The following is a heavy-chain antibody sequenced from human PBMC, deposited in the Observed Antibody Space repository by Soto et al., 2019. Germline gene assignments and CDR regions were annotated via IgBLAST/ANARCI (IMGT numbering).Heavy chain of an antibody. V-gene: IGHV4-34*01. CDR3: ARLYYYDSSGYYPDAFDI. D-gene: IGHD3-22*01. CDR2: INDSGST. CDR1: GGSFSGYY. Sequence: SETLSLTCAVYGGSFSGYYWSWIRQSAGKGLEWIGEINDSGSTNYNPSLKSRATISEDTSKNQFSLKLSSVTAADTAVYYCARLYYYDSSGYYPDAFDIWGQGTMVTVSS. J-gene: IGHJ3*02.